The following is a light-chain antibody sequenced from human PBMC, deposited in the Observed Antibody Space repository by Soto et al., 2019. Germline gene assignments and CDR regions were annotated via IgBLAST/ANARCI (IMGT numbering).Light chain of an antibody. CDR1: QSVNSNY. Sequence: LAPGDRATLSCRASQSVNSNYLAWYQRKPGQAPRLLIYGASNRATDIPYRFSASGSGTDFTLTITRLEAEDFAVYYCQQYDSTPPTFGQGTKVEVK. CDR2: GAS. CDR3: QQYDSTPPT. J-gene: IGKJ1*01. V-gene: IGKV3-20*01.